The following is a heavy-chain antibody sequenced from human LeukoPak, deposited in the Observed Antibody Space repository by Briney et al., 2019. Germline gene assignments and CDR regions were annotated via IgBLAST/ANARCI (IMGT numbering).Heavy chain of an antibody. V-gene: IGHV1-69*13. CDR2: IIPIFGTA. Sequence: SVKVSCKASGGTFSSYAISWVRQAPGQGLEWMGGIIPIFGTANYAQKFQGRVTITADESTSTAYMELRSLRSDDTAVYYCARVAAVAGSPFDYWGQGTLVTVSS. CDR1: GGTFSSYA. CDR3: ARVAAVAGSPFDY. D-gene: IGHD6-19*01. J-gene: IGHJ4*02.